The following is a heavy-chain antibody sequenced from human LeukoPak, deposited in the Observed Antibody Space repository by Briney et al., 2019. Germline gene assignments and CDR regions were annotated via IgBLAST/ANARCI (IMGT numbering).Heavy chain of an antibody. V-gene: IGHV4-34*01. J-gene: IGHJ3*02. CDR1: GGSFSTYY. CDR2: INHSGST. D-gene: IGHD6-19*01. CDR3: ARERGTLAVAGDAVDI. Sequence: SETLSLTCTVSGGSFSTYYWSWIRQPPGKGLEWIGEINHSGSTNYNPSLKSRVTISVDTSKNQFSLKLSSVTAADTAVYYCARERGTLAVAGDAVDIWGQGTMVTVSS.